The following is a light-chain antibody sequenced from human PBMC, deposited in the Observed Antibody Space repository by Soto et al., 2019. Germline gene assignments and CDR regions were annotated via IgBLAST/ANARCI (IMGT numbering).Light chain of an antibody. CDR1: QSLLNSDGYNY. V-gene: IGKV2-28*01. J-gene: IGKJ1*01. CDR2: LGS. Sequence: DIVMTQSPLSLPVTPGEPASISCRSSQSLLNSDGYNYLDWYLQKPGQSPQLLISLGSNRASGVHDRFSGSGSGTDFTLKISRVEVEDVGVYYCMQAVQGPRTFGQGTKVEVK. CDR3: MQAVQGPRT.